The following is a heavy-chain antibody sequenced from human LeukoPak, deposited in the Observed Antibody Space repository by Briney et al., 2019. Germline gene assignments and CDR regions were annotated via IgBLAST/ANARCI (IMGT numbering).Heavy chain of an antibody. D-gene: IGHD5-18*01. CDR3: ARGYTYGQFDY. CDR2: IKKDGSEK. CDR1: GFTFSSYW. Sequence: PGGSLRLSCVASGFTFSSYWMTWVRQAPGKGLEWVANIKKDGSEKYYVDSVKGRFTIARDNAKDSLYLEMSSLRGEDTAVYYCARGYTYGQFDYWGQGTLVTVSS. V-gene: IGHV3-7*01. J-gene: IGHJ4*02.